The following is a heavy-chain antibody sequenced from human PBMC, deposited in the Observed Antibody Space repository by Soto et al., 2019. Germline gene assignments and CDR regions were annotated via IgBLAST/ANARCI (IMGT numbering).Heavy chain of an antibody. CDR1: GFTFSSYA. V-gene: IGHV3-23*01. CDR2: IPGSDNST. Sequence: EGSLRLSFAASGFTFSSYAMSWVRKAPGKGMEWVSSIPGSDNSTYYADSVNGRLTISRDNSKNTLYLQMRSPRADDTAVHYCAPMGXWGQGTTLTVS. CDR3: APMGX. J-gene: IGHJ6*02.